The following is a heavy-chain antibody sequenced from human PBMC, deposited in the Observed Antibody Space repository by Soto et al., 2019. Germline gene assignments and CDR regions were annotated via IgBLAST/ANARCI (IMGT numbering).Heavy chain of an antibody. Sequence: PGGSLRLSCAASGFTFSTHAMNWVRQAPGKGLEWVSVISGSGYTSYADSVKGRITISRDNSRNTVYLQMSKLRAEDTAVYFCAHQASGYYFPFDHWGQGTLVTVSS. J-gene: IGHJ4*02. CDR1: GFTFSTHA. CDR3: AHQASGYYFPFDH. V-gene: IGHV3-23*01. CDR2: ISGSGYT. D-gene: IGHD3-3*01.